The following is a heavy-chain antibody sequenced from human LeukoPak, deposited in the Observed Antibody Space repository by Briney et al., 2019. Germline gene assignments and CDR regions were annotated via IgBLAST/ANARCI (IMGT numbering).Heavy chain of an antibody. D-gene: IGHD5-12*01. V-gene: IGHV7-4-1*02. Sequence: ASVKVSGKASGGTFSSYAISWVRQAPGQGLEWMGWINTNSGNATYAQGFTGRFVFSLDTSVSTAYLQISSLKAEDTAVYYCARPSRGYSGYDYIHYYYYYMDVWGKGTTVTVSS. CDR2: INTNSGNA. CDR1: GGTFSSYA. J-gene: IGHJ6*03. CDR3: ARPSRGYSGYDYIHYYYYYMDV.